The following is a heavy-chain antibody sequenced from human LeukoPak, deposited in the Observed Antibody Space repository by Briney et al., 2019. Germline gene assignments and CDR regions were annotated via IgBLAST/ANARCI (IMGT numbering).Heavy chain of an antibody. D-gene: IGHD3-22*01. V-gene: IGHV3-7*01. CDR1: GFTFSSYW. Sequence: PGGSLRLSCAASGFTFSSYWMTWVRQAPGKGLEWVANIKQDGSEKYYVDSVKGRFTISRDNVKNSLYLQMSSLRAEDTAVYYCARDGRAGSGYYRKDDYWGQGTLVTVSS. CDR3: ARDGRAGSGYYRKDDY. CDR2: IKQDGSEK. J-gene: IGHJ4*02.